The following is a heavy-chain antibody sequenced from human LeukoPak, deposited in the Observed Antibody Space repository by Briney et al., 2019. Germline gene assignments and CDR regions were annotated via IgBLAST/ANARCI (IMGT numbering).Heavy chain of an antibody. J-gene: IGHJ6*03. V-gene: IGHV3-21*01. D-gene: IGHD6-25*01. Sequence: GGSLRLSCAASGFTFSDYSMNWVHQASGKGLEWVASISTVSTYTFYAESLKGRISISRDNAKNSLILQMSSLRADDTAVYYCTRDGSGFYYYYYMDVWGKGTTVTVSS. CDR2: ISTVSTYT. CDR1: GFTFSDYS. CDR3: TRDGSGFYYYYYMDV.